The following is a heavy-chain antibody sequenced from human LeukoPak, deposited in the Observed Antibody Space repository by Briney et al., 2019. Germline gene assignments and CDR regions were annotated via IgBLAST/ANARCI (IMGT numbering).Heavy chain of an antibody. J-gene: IGHJ4*02. V-gene: IGHV1-2*02. CDR1: GYTFTGDY. Sequence: ASVKVSCKASGYTFTGDYIHWVRQAPRQGLDWMGWINPDSGGIKYAQKFQGRVTMTRDTSISTAYMELSRLRSDDTAIYYCARPVGSYFYYFDYWGQGALVTVSS. CDR3: ARPVGSYFYYFDY. D-gene: IGHD3-10*01. CDR2: INPDSGGI.